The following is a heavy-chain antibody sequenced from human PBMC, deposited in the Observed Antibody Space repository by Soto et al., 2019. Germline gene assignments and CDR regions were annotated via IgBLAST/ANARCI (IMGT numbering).Heavy chain of an antibody. CDR1: GGSISSYY. CDR2: IYYSGST. D-gene: IGHD5-18*01. CDR3: ARAIPNYSYGYGGFPDYFDY. J-gene: IGHJ4*02. Sequence: QVQLQESGPGLVKPSETLSLTCTVSGGSISSYYWSWIRQPPGKGLEWIGYIYYSGSTNYNPSLKSRVTISVDTSKNQFSLKLSSVTAADTAVYYCARAIPNYSYGYGGFPDYFDYWGQGTLVTVSS. V-gene: IGHV4-59*01.